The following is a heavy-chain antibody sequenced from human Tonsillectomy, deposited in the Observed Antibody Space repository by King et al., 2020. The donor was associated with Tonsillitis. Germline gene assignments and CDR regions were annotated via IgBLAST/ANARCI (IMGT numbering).Heavy chain of an antibody. J-gene: IGHJ4*02. CDR1: GFSLSTNGMR. CDR2: IDWDDDK. CDR3: VRQKDSHFYYFDD. V-gene: IGHV2-70*04. Sequence: VTLKESGPALVKPTQTLTLTCTFSGFSLSTNGMRVSWIRQPPGKALEWLARIDWDDDKFYSTSLKTRLTISKDTSKNQVVLTMTNMDPVVTGTYYCVRQKDSHFYYFDDWGQGTLVTVSS. D-gene: IGHD2/OR15-2a*01.